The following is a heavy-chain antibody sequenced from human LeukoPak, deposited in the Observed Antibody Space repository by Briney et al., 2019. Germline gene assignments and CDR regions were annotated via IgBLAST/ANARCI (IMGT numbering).Heavy chain of an antibody. D-gene: IGHD2-2*01. J-gene: IGHJ4*02. CDR3: ARAHVVPAAIDY. Sequence: ASVKVSCKASGYTFTSYGISWVRQAPGQGLEWMGWISAYNGNTNYAQKLQGRVTTAIDTSTSTAYMELRSLRSDDTAVYYCARAHVVPAAIDYWGQGTLVTVSS. V-gene: IGHV1-18*01. CDR2: ISAYNGNT. CDR1: GYTFTSYG.